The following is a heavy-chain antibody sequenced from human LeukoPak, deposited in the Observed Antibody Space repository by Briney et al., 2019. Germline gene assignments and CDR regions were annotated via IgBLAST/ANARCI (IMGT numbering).Heavy chain of an antibody. J-gene: IGHJ4*02. CDR2: INPNSGGT. CDR3: ARTYSSSWLD. Sequence: GESLKISCKGSGYTFTGYYMHWVRQAPGQGLEWMGWINPNSGGTNYAQKFQGRVTMTRDTSISTAYMELSRLRSDDTAVYYCARTYSSSWLDWGQGTLVTVSS. CDR1: GYTFTGYY. V-gene: IGHV1-2*02. D-gene: IGHD6-13*01.